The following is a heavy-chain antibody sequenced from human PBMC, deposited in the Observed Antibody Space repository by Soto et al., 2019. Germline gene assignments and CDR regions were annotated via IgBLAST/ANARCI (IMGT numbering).Heavy chain of an antibody. Sequence: EVQLVESGGGLVKPGGSLRLSCAASGFTFSSYSMNWVRQAPGKGLEWVSSISSSSSYIYYADSVKGRFTISRDNAKNSLYLQMNSLRAEDTAVYYCARDLDYYDSSGYPHPYGMDVWGQGTTVTVSS. J-gene: IGHJ6*02. V-gene: IGHV3-21*01. CDR1: GFTFSSYS. CDR2: ISSSSSYI. D-gene: IGHD3-22*01. CDR3: ARDLDYYDSSGYPHPYGMDV.